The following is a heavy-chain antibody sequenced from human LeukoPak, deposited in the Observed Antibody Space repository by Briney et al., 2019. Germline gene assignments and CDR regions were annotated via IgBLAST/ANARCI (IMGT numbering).Heavy chain of an antibody. D-gene: IGHD2-2*01. V-gene: IGHV7-4-1*02. CDR1: GYTFTSYA. Sequence: ASVKVSCKASGYTFTSYAMNWVRQAPGQGLEWMGLINTNTGNPTYAQGFTGRFVFSLDTSVSTAYLQISSLKAEDTAVYYCARVGCSSTSCYPIDYWGQGTLVTVSS. CDR3: ARVGCSSTSCYPIDY. CDR2: INTNTGNP. J-gene: IGHJ4*02.